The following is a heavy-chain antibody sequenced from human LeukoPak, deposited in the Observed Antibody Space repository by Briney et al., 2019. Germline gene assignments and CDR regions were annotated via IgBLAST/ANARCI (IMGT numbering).Heavy chain of an antibody. Sequence: ASVKVSCKASGGTFSSYAISWVRQAPGQGLEWMGGIIPIFGTANYAQKFQGRVTITADESTSTAYMELSSLRSEDTAVYYCARAHYGDYVYYYFDYWGQGTLVTVSS. CDR3: ARAHYGDYVYYYFDY. J-gene: IGHJ4*02. D-gene: IGHD4-17*01. CDR2: IIPIFGTA. V-gene: IGHV1-69*13. CDR1: GGTFSSYA.